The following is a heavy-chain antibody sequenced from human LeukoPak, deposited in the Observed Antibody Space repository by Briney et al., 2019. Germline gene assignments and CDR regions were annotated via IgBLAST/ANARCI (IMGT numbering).Heavy chain of an antibody. Sequence: PGGSLRLSCSASGFAFSNYAMHWVRQAPGKGLEHVSAINSNGGRTYYADSVKGRFTISGDNSMGTLFLQMSSLSAEDTAVCYCVKGTGTKYYYYGMDVWGQGTTVTVSS. D-gene: IGHD3/OR15-3a*01. V-gene: IGHV3-64D*06. CDR2: INSNGGRT. CDR1: GFAFSNYA. CDR3: VKGTGTKYYYYGMDV. J-gene: IGHJ6*02.